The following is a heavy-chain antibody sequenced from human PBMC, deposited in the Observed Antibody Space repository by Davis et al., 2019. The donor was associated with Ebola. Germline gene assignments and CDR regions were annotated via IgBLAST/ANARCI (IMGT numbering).Heavy chain of an antibody. J-gene: IGHJ4*02. D-gene: IGHD2-2*01. Sequence: SETLSLTCTVSGGSISSYYWGWIRQPPGRGLDWIGYINYRGSTNYNPSLKSRVTISVDTSKNQFSLKLSSVTAADTAVYYCARPSYPPKWGQGTLVTVSS. CDR3: ARPSYPPK. V-gene: IGHV4-59*08. CDR2: INYRGST. CDR1: GGSISSYY.